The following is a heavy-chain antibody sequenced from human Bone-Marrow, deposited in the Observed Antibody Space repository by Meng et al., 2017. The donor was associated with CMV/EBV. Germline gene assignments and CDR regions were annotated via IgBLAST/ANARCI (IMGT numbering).Heavy chain of an antibody. D-gene: IGHD2-2*01. V-gene: IGHV3-7*01. CDR2: IKPYGSEK. Sequence: GGSLRLSCAASGFTFSNYWLSWVRQAPGKGLEWVASIKPYGSEKYYADSVKGRFTIFRDNGKSSLHLQMNSLRVEDTAVYYCTTGGSVVPAAIVGAFDIWGQGTMVTVSS. CDR1: GFTFSNYW. J-gene: IGHJ3*02. CDR3: TTGGSVVPAAIVGAFDI.